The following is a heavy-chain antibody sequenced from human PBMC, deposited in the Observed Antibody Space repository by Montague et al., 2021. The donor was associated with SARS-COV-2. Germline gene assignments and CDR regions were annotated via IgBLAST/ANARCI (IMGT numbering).Heavy chain of an antibody. Sequence: SLRLSCAASGFTFGDYGMSWVRQAPGKGLEWVSGINWNGGGTGYADSVKGRFTISRDNAKNSLYLQTNSLRAEDTALYYCASLLLWFGDVYGMDVWGQGTTVTVSS. CDR3: ASLLLWFGDVYGMDV. CDR1: GFTFGDYG. CDR2: INWNGGGT. D-gene: IGHD3-10*01. V-gene: IGHV3-20*04. J-gene: IGHJ6*02.